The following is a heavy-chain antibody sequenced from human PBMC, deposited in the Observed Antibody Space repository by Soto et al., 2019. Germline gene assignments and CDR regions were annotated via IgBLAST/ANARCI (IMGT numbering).Heavy chain of an antibody. CDR2: ISGSAGST. CDR3: ASAAREYYYYGMDV. V-gene: IGHV3-23*01. CDR1: GFTFSSYA. J-gene: IGHJ6*02. Sequence: EVQLLESGGGLVQPGGSLRLSCAASGFTFSSYAMSWVRQAPGKGLDWVSAISGSAGSTYYADSVKGRFTISRDNSKNTRYLQMTSLRAEDTAVYYCASAAREYYYYGMDVWGQGTTVTVSS.